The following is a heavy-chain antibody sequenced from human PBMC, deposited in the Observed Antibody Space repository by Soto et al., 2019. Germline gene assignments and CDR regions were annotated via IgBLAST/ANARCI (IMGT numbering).Heavy chain of an antibody. D-gene: IGHD5-18*01. CDR2: IYYSGST. CDR3: ARARKGRGYSLFEY. Sequence: GSLRLSCASSVFTVSSNYMSCIRHPPGKGLEWIGYIYYSGSTNYNPSLKSRVTISVDTSKNQFSLKLSSVTAADTAVYYCARARKGRGYSLFEYWGQGTLVIVSS. J-gene: IGHJ4*02. V-gene: IGHV4-59*02. CDR1: VFTVSSNY.